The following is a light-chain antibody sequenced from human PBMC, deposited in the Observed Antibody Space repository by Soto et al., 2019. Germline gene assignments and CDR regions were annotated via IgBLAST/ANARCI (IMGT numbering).Light chain of an antibody. V-gene: IGKV4-1*01. CDR1: QSALYSSNNKNY. CDR3: QQYYSTHWT. J-gene: IGKJ1*01. CDR2: WAS. Sequence: DIVMTQSPDSLAVSLGERATINCKSSQSALYSSNNKNYLAWYQQKPGQPPKLLIYWASTRESGVPDRFSGSGSGTDFTLTISSLQAEDVAVYYCQQYYSTHWTFGQGTKVDIK.